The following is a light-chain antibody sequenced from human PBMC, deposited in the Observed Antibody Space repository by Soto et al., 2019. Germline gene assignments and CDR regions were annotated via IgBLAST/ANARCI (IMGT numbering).Light chain of an antibody. CDR3: SSFTSRFTFV. J-gene: IGLJ1*01. V-gene: IGLV3-21*02. Sequence: SYELTQPPSVSVAPGQTARITCGGNNIGSKSVHWYQQKPGQAPVLVVYDDSDRPSGIPERFSGSNSGNTATLTISGLQAEDEADYYCSSFTSRFTFVFGTGTKLTVL. CDR2: DDS. CDR1: NIGSKS.